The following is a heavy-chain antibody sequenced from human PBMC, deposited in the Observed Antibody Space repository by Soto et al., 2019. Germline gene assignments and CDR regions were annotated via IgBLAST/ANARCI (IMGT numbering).Heavy chain of an antibody. CDR1: GFTFISYA. CDR3: AKDSYYDSSGMDF. V-gene: IGHV3-23*01. D-gene: IGHD3-22*01. CDR2: ISGSGGST. J-gene: IGHJ6*02. Sequence: VGSLKLSCAASGFTFISYAMSWARQAPGKGLEWVSAISGSGGSTYYADSVKGRFTISRDNSKNTLYLQMNSLRAEDTAVYYSAKDSYYDSSGMDFWGQGTTVTVSS.